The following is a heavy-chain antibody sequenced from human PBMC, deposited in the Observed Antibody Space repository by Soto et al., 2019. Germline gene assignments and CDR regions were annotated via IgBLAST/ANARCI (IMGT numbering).Heavy chain of an antibody. J-gene: IGHJ4*02. Sequence: GGSLRLSCAASGFAFRSFWMHWVRQAPGKGLVWVSRINTDGSNTMYADSVRGRFTISRDNANNALYLQMNSLRVEDTAIYYCASTPKYYYDRSGTLGGIDYWGQGTLVTVSS. CDR3: ASTPKYYYDRSGTLGGIDY. D-gene: IGHD3-22*01. V-gene: IGHV3-74*03. CDR2: INTDGSNT. CDR1: GFAFRSFW.